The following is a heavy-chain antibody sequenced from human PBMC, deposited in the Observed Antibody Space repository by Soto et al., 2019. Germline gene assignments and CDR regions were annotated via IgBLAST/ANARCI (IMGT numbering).Heavy chain of an antibody. D-gene: IGHD2-15*01. J-gene: IGHJ4*02. Sequence: GRSLRLPWRAFGFTSDKHTMHRVRQDPGKGLEWLAVVSIDGSKQYSADSVRGRFTIPRDNSRNTMSLQMSSLRAEDTAMYYFVKDVGTIIEVLNQPSDCWAQGTQVTVLS. CDR1: GFTSDKHT. CDR2: VSIDGSKQ. V-gene: IGHV3-30*15. CDR3: VKDVGTIIEVLNQPSDC.